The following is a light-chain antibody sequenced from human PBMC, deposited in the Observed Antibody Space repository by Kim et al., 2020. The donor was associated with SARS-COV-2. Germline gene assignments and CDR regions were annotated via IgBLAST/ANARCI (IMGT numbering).Light chain of an antibody. J-gene: IGLJ2*01. CDR2: DVF. V-gene: IGLV2-14*03. Sequence: QSALTQPASVSGSPGQTITISCTGTSSDVGAYNYVSWYQQHPGKAPKLLIYDVFNRPSGISNRFSGSKSGNTASLTISGLQAEDGADFYCSSFAAGSTLVVFGGGTKVTVL. CDR3: SSFAAGSTLVV. CDR1: SSDVGAYNY.